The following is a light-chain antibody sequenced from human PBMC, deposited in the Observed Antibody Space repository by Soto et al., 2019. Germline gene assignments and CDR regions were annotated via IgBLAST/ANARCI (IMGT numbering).Light chain of an antibody. CDR3: QQYGSSLGVT. J-gene: IGKJ4*01. Sequence: EIVLTQSPGTLSLSPGERATLSCRASQSVSSSYLAWYQQKPGQAPRLLIYGASSRATGIPDRFSGSESGTDFTLTISRLEPEDFAVYYCQQYGSSLGVTFGGGTKVDIK. V-gene: IGKV3-20*01. CDR2: GAS. CDR1: QSVSSSY.